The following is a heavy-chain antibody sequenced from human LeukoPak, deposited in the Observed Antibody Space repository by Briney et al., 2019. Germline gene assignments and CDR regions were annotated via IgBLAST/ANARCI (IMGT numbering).Heavy chain of an antibody. CDR2: MNPNSGNT. CDR1: GYTFTSYD. CDR3: ARGYPPDCSSTSCYSNNWFDP. Sequence: GASVKVSCKASGYTFTSYDINWVRQATGQGLEWMGWMNPNSGNTGYAQKFQGRVTMTRNTSISTAYMELSSLRSEDTAVYYCARGYPPDCSSTSCYSNNWFDPWGQGTLVTVSS. J-gene: IGHJ5*02. D-gene: IGHD2-2*02. V-gene: IGHV1-8*01.